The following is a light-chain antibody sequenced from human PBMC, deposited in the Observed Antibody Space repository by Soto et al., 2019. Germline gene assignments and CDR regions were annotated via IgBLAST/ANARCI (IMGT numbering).Light chain of an antibody. Sequence: DIQMTQSPSSLSASVGDRVTITCRASQGISSWLAWYQQKPEKAPKSLIHAASSLQSGVPSRFSGSGSGTDFTLTISSLQPEDFATYYCQQYSTYPYTFGQGTKLEIK. V-gene: IGKV1D-16*01. CDR3: QQYSTYPYT. CDR2: AAS. J-gene: IGKJ2*01. CDR1: QGISSW.